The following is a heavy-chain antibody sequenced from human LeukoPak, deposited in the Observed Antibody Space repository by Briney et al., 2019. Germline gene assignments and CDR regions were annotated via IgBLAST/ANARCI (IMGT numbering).Heavy chain of an antibody. CDR3: ARDGYCSSTSCYYYYGMDV. V-gene: IGHV1-18*01. Sequence: ASVKVSCKASGGTFSSYAISWVRQAPGQGLEWMGWISAYNGNTNYAQKLQGRVTMTTDTSTSIAYMELRSLRSDDTAVYYCARDGYCSSTSCYYYYGMDVWGKGTTVTVSS. CDR2: ISAYNGNT. J-gene: IGHJ6*04. D-gene: IGHD2-2*03. CDR1: GGTFSSYA.